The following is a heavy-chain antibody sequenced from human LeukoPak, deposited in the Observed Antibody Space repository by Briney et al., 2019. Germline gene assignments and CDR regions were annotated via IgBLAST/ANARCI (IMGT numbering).Heavy chain of an antibody. CDR3: ARSHSGTYTTGHHFDS. CDR1: GGSISPYY. Sequence: PSETLSLTCTVSGGSISPYYWSWMRQPPGKGLEWIGYVYFSGSTYSNPSLRSRVTISLDTSKNQFSLNLDSVTAADTAVYSCARSHSGTYTTGHHFDSWGQGTLVTVPS. D-gene: IGHD1-26*01. J-gene: IGHJ4*02. V-gene: IGHV4-59*01. CDR2: VYFSGST.